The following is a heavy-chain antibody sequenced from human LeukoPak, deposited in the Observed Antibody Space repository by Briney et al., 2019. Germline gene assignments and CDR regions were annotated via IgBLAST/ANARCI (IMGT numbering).Heavy chain of an antibody. D-gene: IGHD6-13*01. CDR1: GYTFTGYY. V-gene: IGHV1-2*02. J-gene: IGHJ4*02. CDR3: ARGSMIAAAGIDY. CDR2: INPNSGGT. Sequence: ASVKVSCKASGYTFTGYYVHWVRQAPGQGLEWMGWINPNSGGTNYAQKFQGRVTMTRDTSISTAYMELSRLRSDDTAVYYCARGSMIAAAGIDYWGQGTLVTVSS.